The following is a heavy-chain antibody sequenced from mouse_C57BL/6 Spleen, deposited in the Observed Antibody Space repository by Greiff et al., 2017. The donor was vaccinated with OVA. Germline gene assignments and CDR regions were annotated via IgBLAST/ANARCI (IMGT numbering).Heavy chain of an antibody. Sequence: EVQLVESGGGLVKPGGSLKLSCAASGFTFSDYGMHWVRQAPEKGLEWVAYISSGSSTIYFADTVKGRFTISRDNAKNTLFLQRTSLRSEDTAMYYCARESHYYGSSYQAWFAYWGQGTLVTVSA. J-gene: IGHJ3*01. D-gene: IGHD1-1*01. CDR2: ISSGSSTI. V-gene: IGHV5-17*01. CDR3: ARESHYYGSSYQAWFAY. CDR1: GFTFSDYG.